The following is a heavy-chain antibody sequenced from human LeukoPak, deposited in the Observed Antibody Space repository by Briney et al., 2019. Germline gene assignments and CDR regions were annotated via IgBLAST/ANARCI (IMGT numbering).Heavy chain of an antibody. V-gene: IGHV3-23*01. Sequence: PGGSLRLSCAASGFTFSSYGMHWVRQAPGKGLEWVSSIGASGSSTYYADSVKGRFTISRDNSKNTLYLQMNSLRAEDTAVYYCAKDPDGLWSWGQGTLVTVSS. D-gene: IGHD4/OR15-4a*01. CDR1: GFTFSSYG. CDR2: IGASGSST. CDR3: AKDPDGLWS. J-gene: IGHJ5*02.